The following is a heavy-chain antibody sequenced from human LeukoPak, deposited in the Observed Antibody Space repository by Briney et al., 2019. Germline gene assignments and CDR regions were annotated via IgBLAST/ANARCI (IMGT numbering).Heavy chain of an antibody. CDR1: GFTLGDYA. CDR3: TRDRRYCSGGSCYRLGAFDI. D-gene: IGHD2-15*01. Sequence: GGTLRLSCTASGFTLGDYAMNWVRQAPGKGLEWVGFIRSKAYGGTAEYAASVKGRFTISRDDSKSIAYLQMNSLKTEDTAVYHCTRDRRYCSGGSCYRLGAFDIWGQGTMVTVSS. CDR2: IRSKAYGGTA. V-gene: IGHV3-49*04. J-gene: IGHJ3*02.